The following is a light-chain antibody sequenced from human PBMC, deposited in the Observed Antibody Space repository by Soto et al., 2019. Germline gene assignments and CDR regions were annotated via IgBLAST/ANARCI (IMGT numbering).Light chain of an antibody. J-gene: IGKJ3*01. CDR3: QQSYT. Sequence: DIQMTQSPSSLSASVGDRVTITCRASQTISNSLNWYQQKPGQAPNLLIFAASSLQTGVPSRFSGSGSGTDFTLTISSLQPEDFATYYCQQSYTFGPGTKVDIK. CDR2: AAS. V-gene: IGKV1-39*01. CDR1: QTISNS.